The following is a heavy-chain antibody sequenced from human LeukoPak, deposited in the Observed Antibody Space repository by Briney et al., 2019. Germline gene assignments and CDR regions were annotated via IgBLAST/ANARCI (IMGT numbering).Heavy chain of an antibody. J-gene: IGHJ4*02. CDR1: GFTFSNYV. D-gene: IGHD1-1*01. CDR3: AKGNWRYFDY. CDR2: IGGSDGAT. V-gene: IGHV3-23*01. Sequence: GGSLRLSCAASGFTFSNYVMRWVRQAPGKGLERVSGIGGSDGATDYADSVKGRFTISRDNSKNTLYLQMNSLGADDTAVYYCAKGNWRYFDYWGQGTLVTVSS.